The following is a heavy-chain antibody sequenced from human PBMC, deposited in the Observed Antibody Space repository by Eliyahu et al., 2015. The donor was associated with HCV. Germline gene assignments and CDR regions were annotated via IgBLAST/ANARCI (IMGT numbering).Heavy chain of an antibody. CDR1: GGSFSGYY. V-gene: IGHV4-34*01. CDR2: INHSGST. CDR3: ARGGSSDYGDYEDEGGYYGMDV. J-gene: IGHJ6*02. Sequence: QVQLQQWGAGLLKPSETLSLTCAVYGGSFSGYYWSWIRQPPGKGLEWIGEINHSGSTNYNPSLKSRVTISVDTSKNQFSLKLSSVTAADTAVYYCARGGSSDYGDYEDEGGYYGMDVWGQGTTVTVSS. D-gene: IGHD4-17*01.